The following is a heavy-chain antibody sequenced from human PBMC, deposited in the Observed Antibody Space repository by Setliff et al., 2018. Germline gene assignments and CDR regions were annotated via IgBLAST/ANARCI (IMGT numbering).Heavy chain of an antibody. CDR2: IYYSGST. D-gene: IGHD1-1*01. J-gene: IGHJ4*02. CDR3: ASAEYTDYYFDY. CDR1: GGSISSGDYY. Sequence: SETLSLTCTVSGGSISSGDYYWSWIRQPPGKGLEWIGYIYYSGSTYYNPSLKSRVTISVDASKNQFSLKLSSVTAADTAVYYCASAEYTDYYFDYWGQGTLVTVSS. V-gene: IGHV4-30-4*08.